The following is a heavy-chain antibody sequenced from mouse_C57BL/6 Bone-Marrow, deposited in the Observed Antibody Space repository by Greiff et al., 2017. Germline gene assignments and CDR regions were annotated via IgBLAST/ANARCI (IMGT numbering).Heavy chain of an antibody. CDR2: IWSGGST. Sequence: VQLQQSGPGLVQPSQSLSITCTVSGFSLTSYGVHWVRQSPGKGLEWLGVIWSGGSTDYTAAFISRLSISKDNSKSQVFFKMNSLQADDTAIYYCARKGYDGWAWFAYWGQGTLVTVSA. J-gene: IGHJ3*01. CDR1: GFSLTSYG. CDR3: ARKGYDGWAWFAY. V-gene: IGHV2-2*01. D-gene: IGHD2-3*01.